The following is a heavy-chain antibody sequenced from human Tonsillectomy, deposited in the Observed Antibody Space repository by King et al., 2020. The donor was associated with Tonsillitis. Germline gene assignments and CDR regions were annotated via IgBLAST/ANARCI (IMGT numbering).Heavy chain of an antibody. D-gene: IGHD3-22*01. CDR1: GFNFISYG. CDR3: AKDTSFYYDSSGYADY. V-gene: IGHV3-23*04. J-gene: IGHJ4*02. CDR2: ISGSGGTT. Sequence: VQLVESGGGLVQPGGSLRLSCVVSGFNFISYGMTWVRQAPGKGLEWVSGISGSGGTTYYADSVKGRFTISRDNSKDTLYLQMSSLRAEDTAVYYCAKDTSFYYDSSGYADYWGQGTLVTVSS.